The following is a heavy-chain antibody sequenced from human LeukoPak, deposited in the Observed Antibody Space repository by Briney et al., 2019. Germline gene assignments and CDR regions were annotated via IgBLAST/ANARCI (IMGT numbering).Heavy chain of an antibody. Sequence: SETLSLTCAVYGGSFSGYYWSWIRQPPGKGLEWIGEINPSGSTNYNPSLKSRVTISVDTSKNQFSLKLSSVTAADTAVYYCARTLSGWYYFDYWGQGTLVTVSS. CDR2: INPSGST. V-gene: IGHV4-34*01. CDR1: GGSFSGYY. J-gene: IGHJ4*02. CDR3: ARTLSGWYYFDY. D-gene: IGHD6-19*01.